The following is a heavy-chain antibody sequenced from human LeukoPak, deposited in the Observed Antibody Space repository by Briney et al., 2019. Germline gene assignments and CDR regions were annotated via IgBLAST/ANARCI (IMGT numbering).Heavy chain of an antibody. V-gene: IGHV3-7*01. CDR1: RFSLSNFW. CDR3: VRDRSRTTVTRFDS. Sequence: GGSLRLSCVASRFSLSNFWLIWVRQAPGKGLEWVANINEDGSEKNYVDSVKGRFTISRDNAKNSLYLQMNSLRAEDTAVYYCVRDRSRTTVTRFDSWGQGTLVTVSS. CDR2: INEDGSEK. D-gene: IGHD4-17*01. J-gene: IGHJ4*02.